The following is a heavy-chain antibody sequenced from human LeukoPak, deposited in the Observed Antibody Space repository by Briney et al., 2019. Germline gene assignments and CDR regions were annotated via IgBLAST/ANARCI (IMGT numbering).Heavy chain of an antibody. D-gene: IGHD3-16*01. CDR1: GFTLSTYW. CDR3: ASWGAGGNS. J-gene: IGHJ4*02. V-gene: IGHV3-7*01. CDR2: INPDGSGK. Sequence: GGSLRLSCEASGFTLSTYWMNWVRQVPGKGLDWVANINPDGSGKRYVDSVKGRFTIARDNADNSLFLQMNSLRAEDTAVYYCASWGAGGNSWGQGTLVTVSS.